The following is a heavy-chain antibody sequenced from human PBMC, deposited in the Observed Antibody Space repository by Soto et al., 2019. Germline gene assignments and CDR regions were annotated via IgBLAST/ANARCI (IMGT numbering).Heavy chain of an antibody. CDR2: ISNEPNFYAT. Sequence: EVQLVESGGGLVQPGGSLKLSCAASGFTFTDSSMHWVRQPSGKGLEWVGRISNEPNFYATAYAASVKGRFTISRDDSKKTAYLQMDRLPTEDTALYSCRSVNVTATADVVDYWGRGTLVTVSS. D-gene: IGHD2-21*02. J-gene: IGHJ4*02. CDR1: GFTFTDSS. CDR3: RSVNVTATADVVDY. V-gene: IGHV3-73*02.